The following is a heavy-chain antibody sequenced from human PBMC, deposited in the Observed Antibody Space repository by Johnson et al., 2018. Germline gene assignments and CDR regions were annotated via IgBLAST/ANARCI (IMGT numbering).Heavy chain of an antibody. J-gene: IGHJ6*03. CDR3: ARDGGATAYYFYYYMDV. D-gene: IGHD5-24*01. V-gene: IGHV3-33*01. Sequence: QVQLVQSGGGVVQPGRSLRLSCAASGFTFSSYGMHWVRQAPGKGLEWVAVIWYDGSNKYYADSVKGRFTISRDNSKNTLYLQMNSLRAEDTAVYYCARDGGATAYYFYYYMDVWGKGTPVTVSS. CDR1: GFTFSSYG. CDR2: IWYDGSNK.